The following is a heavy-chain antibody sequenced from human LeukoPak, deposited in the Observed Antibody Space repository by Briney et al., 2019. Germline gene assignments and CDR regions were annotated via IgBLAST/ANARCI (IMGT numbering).Heavy chain of an antibody. CDR2: ISSSSSYI. V-gene: IGHV3-21*04. CDR1: GFTFSSYS. J-gene: IGHJ4*02. Sequence: GGSLRLSCAASGFTFSSYSMNWVRQAPGKGLEWVSSISSSSSYIYYADSVKGRFTISRDNAKNSLYLQMNSLRAEDTAVYYCAKDPPRGSGGTERSIDYWGQGTLVTVSS. D-gene: IGHD2-15*01. CDR3: AKDPPRGSGGTERSIDY.